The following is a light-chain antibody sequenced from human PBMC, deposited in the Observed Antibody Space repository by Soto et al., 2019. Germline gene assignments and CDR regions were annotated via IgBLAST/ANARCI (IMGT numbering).Light chain of an antibody. CDR3: QQYNNWPRT. V-gene: IGKV3-15*01. CDR2: GAS. Sequence: EILMTQSPSTLAVSPGERATLSCRASQSISSNLAWYQQTRGKAPRLLIYGASTRATGVPARFSGSGSGTEFTLTISSLQSEDFEVYYCQQYNNWPRTFGQGTKVDIK. CDR1: QSISSN. J-gene: IGKJ1*01.